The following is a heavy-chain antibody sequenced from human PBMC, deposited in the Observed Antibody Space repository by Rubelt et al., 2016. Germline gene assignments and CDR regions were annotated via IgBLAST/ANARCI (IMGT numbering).Heavy chain of an antibody. CDR2: IWYDGSNK. J-gene: IGHJ5*02. V-gene: IGHV3-33*01. D-gene: IGHD6-6*01. Sequence: GKGLEWVAVIWYDGSNKYYADSVKGRFTISRDNSKNTLYLQMNSLRAEDTAVYYCASLTYSSSSWVGWFDPWGQGTLVTVSS. CDR3: ASLTYSSSSWVGWFDP.